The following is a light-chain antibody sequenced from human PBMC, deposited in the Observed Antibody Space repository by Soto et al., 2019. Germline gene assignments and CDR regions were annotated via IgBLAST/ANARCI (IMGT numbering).Light chain of an antibody. Sequence: QSVLTQPPSASGNPGQTVTISCSGSSSNIGINYVYWYQQLPGTAPKLLIYRNSQRPSGILDRFSGSKSGTSASLAISGLRSEDEADYYCAAWDDSLGSHAVFGGGTQLTVL. CDR3: AAWDDSLGSHAV. V-gene: IGLV1-47*01. CDR1: SSNIGINY. J-gene: IGLJ7*01. CDR2: RNS.